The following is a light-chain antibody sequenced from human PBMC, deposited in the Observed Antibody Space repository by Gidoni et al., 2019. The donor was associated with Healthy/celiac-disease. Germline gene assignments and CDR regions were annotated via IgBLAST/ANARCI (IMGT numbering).Light chain of an antibody. V-gene: IGKV1-39*01. CDR3: QQRYSTIYT. Sequence: DIQMTQSPSSLSASVGDRVTITCRARQSISSYVNWYQQKPGKAPKLLIYAASSLQSGGPSRFSGSGSGTDFTLTISSMQPEDFATYYCQQRYSTIYTFGQGTKLEIK. J-gene: IGKJ2*01. CDR1: QSISSY. CDR2: AAS.